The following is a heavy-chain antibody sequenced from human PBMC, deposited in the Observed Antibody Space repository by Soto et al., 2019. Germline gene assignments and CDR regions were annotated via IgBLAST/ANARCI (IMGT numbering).Heavy chain of an antibody. CDR3: ARDNPFLGSMGV. J-gene: IGHJ6*02. CDR2: IYYSGST. D-gene: IGHD3-3*01. CDR1: GGSINNYY. V-gene: IGHV4-59*01. Sequence: SETLSLTCTVSGGSINNYYWGWIRQPPGKGLEWIGNIYYSGSTNYNPSLKSRVTISVDTSKNQFSLKLSSVTAADTAVYYCARDNPFLGSMGVWGQGTTVTVSS.